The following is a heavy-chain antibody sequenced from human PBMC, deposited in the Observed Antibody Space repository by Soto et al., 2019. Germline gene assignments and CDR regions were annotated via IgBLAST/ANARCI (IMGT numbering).Heavy chain of an antibody. J-gene: IGHJ4*02. CDR2: IIPVLGVA. V-gene: IGHV1-69*02. D-gene: IGHD6-13*01. Sequence: QVQLVQSGAEVKKPGSSVKVSCKASGGSFNSYTFSWVRQAPGQGPEWMGRIIPVLGVANYAQTFQGRVTITADKSTSPVYLDLNSLRSEDTAVYYCARGAVAAGGTLGSWGQGTLVTVSS. CDR3: ARGAVAAGGTLGS. CDR1: GGSFNSYT.